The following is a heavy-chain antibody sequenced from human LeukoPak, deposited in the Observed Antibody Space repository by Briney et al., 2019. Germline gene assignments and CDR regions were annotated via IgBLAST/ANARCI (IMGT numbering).Heavy chain of an antibody. V-gene: IGHV1-18*01. CDR3: ARDWDSSSWFYYYYYGMDV. J-gene: IGHJ6*02. D-gene: IGHD6-13*01. Sequence: ASVKVSCKASGYTFTSYGISWVRQAPGQGLEWMGWISAYNGNTNYAQKLQGRVTMTTDTSTSTAYMELRSLRSDDTAVYYCARDWDSSSWFYYYYYGMDVWGQGTTVTVSS. CDR1: GYTFTSYG. CDR2: ISAYNGNT.